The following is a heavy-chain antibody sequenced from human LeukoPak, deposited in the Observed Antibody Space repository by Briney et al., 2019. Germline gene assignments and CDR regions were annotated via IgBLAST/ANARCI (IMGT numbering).Heavy chain of an antibody. V-gene: IGHV3-21*04. Sequence: GGSLRLSCAASGFTFSNYAMNWVRQAPGKGLEWVSSISGSSSDIYYADSVKGRFTISRDNAKNSLYLQMNSLRAEDTAFYYCARHDFWSGFKGGDYWGQGTLVTVSS. D-gene: IGHD3-3*01. J-gene: IGHJ4*02. CDR3: ARHDFWSGFKGGDY. CDR1: GFTFSNYA. CDR2: ISGSSSDI.